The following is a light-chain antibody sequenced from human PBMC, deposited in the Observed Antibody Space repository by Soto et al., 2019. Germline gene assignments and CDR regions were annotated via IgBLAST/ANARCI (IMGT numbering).Light chain of an antibody. J-gene: IGLJ1*01. CDR1: SSVVGGYNY. V-gene: IGLV2-14*01. CDR3: SSYTSSSPLYV. Sequence: QSVLTQPASVSGSPGQSITISCTGTSSVVGGYNYVSWYQQHPGKAPKLMIYEVSNRPSGVSNRFSGSKSGNTASLTISGLQAEDEADYYCSSYTSSSPLYVFGTGTKVTVL. CDR2: EVS.